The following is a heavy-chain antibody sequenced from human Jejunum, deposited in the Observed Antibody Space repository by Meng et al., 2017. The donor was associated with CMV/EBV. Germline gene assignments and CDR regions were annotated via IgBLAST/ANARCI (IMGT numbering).Heavy chain of an antibody. CDR3: ARGLSTSSSGY. J-gene: IGHJ4*02. V-gene: IGHV4-39*07. Sequence: CPELWKAAETLTRLCTVSGDSISSSNYYWGWTRQSPGKGLEWIGSIYYTGSTYYNPSLKSRLTISIDTSKNQFSLKLSSVTAADTAIYYCARGLSTSSSGYRGQGTLVTVSS. CDR2: IYYTGST. D-gene: IGHD6-6*01. CDR1: GDSISSSNYY.